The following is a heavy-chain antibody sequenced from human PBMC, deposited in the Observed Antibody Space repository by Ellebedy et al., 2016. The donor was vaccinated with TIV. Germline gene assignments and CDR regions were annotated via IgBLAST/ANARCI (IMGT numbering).Heavy chain of an antibody. D-gene: IGHD2-2*01. CDR3: ARERDIVVVPAFYGMDV. J-gene: IGHJ6*02. V-gene: IGHV1-69*13. CDR2: IIPIFGTA. Sequence: SVKVSXKASGGTFSSYAISWVRQAPGQGLEWMGGIIPIFGTANYAQKFQGRVTITADESTSTAYMELSSLRSEDTAVYYCARERDIVVVPAFYGMDVWGQGTTVTVSS. CDR1: GGTFSSYA.